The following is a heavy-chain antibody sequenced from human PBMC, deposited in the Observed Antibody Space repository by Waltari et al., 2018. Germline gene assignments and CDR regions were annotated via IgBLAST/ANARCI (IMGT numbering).Heavy chain of an antibody. D-gene: IGHD6-6*01. CDR2: IKHSGST. CDR1: GGSFSGYY. Sequence: QVQLQQWGAGLLKPSETLSLTCAVYGGSFSGYYWSWIRQPPGKGLEWIGEIKHSGSTNYNPSLKRRVTISVDTAKNQFSLKLSSVTAADTAVYYCARGLGLAARRTGRSGALSPSSDYWGQGTLVTVSS. V-gene: IGHV4-34*01. J-gene: IGHJ4*02. CDR3: ARGLGLAARRTGRSGALSPSSDY.